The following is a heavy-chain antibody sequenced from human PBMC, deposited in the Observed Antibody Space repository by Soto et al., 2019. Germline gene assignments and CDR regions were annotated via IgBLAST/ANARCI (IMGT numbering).Heavy chain of an antibody. CDR1: GGSFSGYY. Sequence: SETLSLTCAVYGGSFSGYYWSWIRQPPGKGLEWIGEINHSGSTNYNPSLKSRVTISVDTSKNQFSLNLSSVTAADTAVYYCARGFPDIVVVVALAPATVTYDYWGQGTLVTVSS. J-gene: IGHJ4*02. CDR2: INHSGST. V-gene: IGHV4-34*01. CDR3: ARGFPDIVVVVALAPATVTYDY. D-gene: IGHD2-15*01.